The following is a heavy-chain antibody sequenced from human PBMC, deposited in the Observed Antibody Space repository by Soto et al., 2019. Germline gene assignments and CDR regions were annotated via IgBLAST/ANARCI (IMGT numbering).Heavy chain of an antibody. CDR3: AREITSGWNAFDC. J-gene: IGHJ4*02. CDR2: IYAGGTS. D-gene: IGHD6-19*01. Sequence: VQLVESGGGLVQPGGSLRLPCAASGFTVRTSSMNWVRQSPGRGLEWLSVIYAGGTSYHADSVKGRFTSSRDESRNTVYLQMNSLRAEDTAVYYCAREITSGWNAFDCWGQGTLVTVSS. V-gene: IGHV3-66*01. CDR1: GFTVRTSS.